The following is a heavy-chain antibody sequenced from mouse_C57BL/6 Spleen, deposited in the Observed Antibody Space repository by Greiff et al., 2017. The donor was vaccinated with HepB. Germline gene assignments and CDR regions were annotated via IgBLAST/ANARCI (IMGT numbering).Heavy chain of an antibody. CDR3: AKEDYGSSYFAY. V-gene: IGHV2-5*01. Sequence: QVQLQQSGPGLVQPSQSLSITCTVSGFSLTSYGVHWVRQSPGKGLEWLGVIWRGGSTDSNAAFLSRLSITKDNSKSQVVFKMNSLQADDTAIYYCAKEDYGSSYFAYWGQGTLVTVSA. CDR2: IWRGGST. J-gene: IGHJ3*01. D-gene: IGHD1-1*01. CDR1: GFSLTSYG.